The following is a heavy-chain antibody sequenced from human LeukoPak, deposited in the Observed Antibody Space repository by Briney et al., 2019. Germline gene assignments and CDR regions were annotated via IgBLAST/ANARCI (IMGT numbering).Heavy chain of an antibody. Sequence: PGGSLRLSCVASGFTFSNYWMHWVRQPPGKGLVWVSRIYVDGRTTNYADSVKGRFTISRDNAKNTVCLEMNSLSVEDTATYYCIKEFRSADLWGQGTLVTVTS. CDR2: IYVDGRTT. D-gene: IGHD2-21*01. CDR3: IKEFRSADL. J-gene: IGHJ5*02. V-gene: IGHV3-74*01. CDR1: GFTFSNYW.